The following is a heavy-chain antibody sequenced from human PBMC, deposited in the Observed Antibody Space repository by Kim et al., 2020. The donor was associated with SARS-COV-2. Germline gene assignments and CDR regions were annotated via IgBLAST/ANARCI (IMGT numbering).Heavy chain of an antibody. D-gene: IGHD3-10*01. V-gene: IGHV3-23*01. J-gene: IGHJ4*02. CDR3: SKEGRDTMVRGVIIPFDY. Sequence: KGRVTIARDNFKNTLYLHMNSLRAEDTAVYYCSKEGRDTMVRGVIIPFDYWGQGTLVTVSS.